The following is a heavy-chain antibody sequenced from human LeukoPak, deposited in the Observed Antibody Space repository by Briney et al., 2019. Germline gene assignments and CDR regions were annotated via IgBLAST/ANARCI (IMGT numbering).Heavy chain of an antibody. CDR2: ISYDGSNK. D-gene: IGHD3-3*01. CDR3: AKDNYYDFWSGYYFPYYFDY. Sequence: GGSLRLSCAASGFTFSSYGMHWVRQAPGKGLEWVAVISYDGSNKYYADSVKGRFTISRDNSKNTLYLQMNSLRAEDTAVYYCAKDNYYDFWSGYYFPYYFDYRGQGTLVTVSS. CDR1: GFTFSSYG. V-gene: IGHV3-30*18. J-gene: IGHJ4*02.